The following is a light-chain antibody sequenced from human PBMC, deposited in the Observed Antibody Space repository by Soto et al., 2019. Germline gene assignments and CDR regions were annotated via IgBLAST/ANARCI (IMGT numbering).Light chain of an antibody. V-gene: IGLV1-40*01. J-gene: IGLJ3*02. Sequence: QAVVTQPPSVSGAPGQRITISCTGSSSNIGAHYDVHWYQHLPGTAPKLLIFGNSVRPSGVPDRFSDSKSGTTASLAITGLQAEDEADYYCQSYDRSLSGLVFGGGTKLTVL. CDR1: SSNIGAHYD. CDR2: GNS. CDR3: QSYDRSLSGLV.